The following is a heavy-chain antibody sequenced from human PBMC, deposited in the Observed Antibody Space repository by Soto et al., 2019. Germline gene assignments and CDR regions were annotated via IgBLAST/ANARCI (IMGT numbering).Heavy chain of an antibody. CDR1: GYTFTSYA. J-gene: IGHJ5*02. CDR3: ARESRVCSSTSCYRGFWFDP. V-gene: IGHV1-3*01. Sequence: ASVKVSCKASGYTFTSYAMHWVRQAPGQRLEWMGWINAGNGNTKYSQKSQGRVTITRDTSASTAYMELSSLRSEDTAVYYCARESRVCSSTSCYRGFWFDPWGQGTLVTVSS. D-gene: IGHD2-2*02. CDR2: INAGNGNT.